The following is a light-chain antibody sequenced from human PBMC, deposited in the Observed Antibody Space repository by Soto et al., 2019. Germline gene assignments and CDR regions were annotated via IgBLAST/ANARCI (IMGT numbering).Light chain of an antibody. Sequence: IVMMQSPATWSVSPGERATLSCRASQRIGSTLAWYQQKPGQTPKLLIYDASTRATGVAARFSGGGSGTEFTLTINSLQSEDFAVYYCQRYNRWPPSFGGGTKVDIK. CDR2: DAS. CDR3: QRYNRWPPS. J-gene: IGKJ4*01. CDR1: QRIGST. V-gene: IGKV3-15*01.